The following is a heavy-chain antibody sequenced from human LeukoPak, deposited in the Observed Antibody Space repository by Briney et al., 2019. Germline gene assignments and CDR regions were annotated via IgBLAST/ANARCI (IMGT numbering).Heavy chain of an antibody. D-gene: IGHD6-19*01. Sequence: PGGSLRLSCAASRFTISGYAMYWVRQAPGKGLEWVSCIDASGVNTYYADSVKGRFTISRDNSRNTLYLQMNSLRAEDTAVYYCAKGSGSGWYGWFDPWGQGTLVTVSS. CDR3: AKGSGSGWYGWFDP. J-gene: IGHJ5*02. CDR1: RFTISGYA. V-gene: IGHV3-23*01. CDR2: IDASGVNT.